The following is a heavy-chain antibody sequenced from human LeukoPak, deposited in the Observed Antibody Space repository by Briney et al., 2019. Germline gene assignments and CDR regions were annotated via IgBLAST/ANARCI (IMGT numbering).Heavy chain of an antibody. CDR2: INSDGSST. D-gene: IGHD5-12*01. V-gene: IGHV3-74*01. Sequence: GGSLRLSCAASGFTFSSYWMHWVRQAPGKGLVWVPRINSDGSSTSYADSVKGRFTISRDNAKNTLYLQMNSLRAEDTAVYYCARVGYSGYDHFDYWGQGTLVTVSS. CDR3: ARVGYSGYDHFDY. CDR1: GFTFSSYW. J-gene: IGHJ4*02.